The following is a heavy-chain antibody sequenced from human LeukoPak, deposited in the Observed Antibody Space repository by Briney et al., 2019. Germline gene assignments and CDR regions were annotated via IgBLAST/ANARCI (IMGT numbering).Heavy chain of an antibody. CDR1: GFTVSSNY. V-gene: IGHV3-53*01. CDR3: AKDGKTYYYGSGSYNWFDP. J-gene: IGHJ5*02. CDR2: IYSGGST. Sequence: PGGSLRLSCAASGFTVSSNYMSWVRQAPGKGLEWVSVIYSGGSTYYADSVKGRFTISRDNSKNTLYLQMNSLRAEDTAVYYCAKDGKTYYYGSGSYNWFDPWGQGTLVTVSS. D-gene: IGHD3-10*01.